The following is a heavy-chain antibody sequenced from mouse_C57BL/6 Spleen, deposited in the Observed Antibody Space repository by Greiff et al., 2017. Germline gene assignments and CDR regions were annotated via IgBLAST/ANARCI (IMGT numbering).Heavy chain of an antibody. J-gene: IGHJ4*01. D-gene: IGHD4-1*01. V-gene: IGHV1-80*01. CDR1: GYAFSSYW. CDR3: ARRLTGHAMDY. Sequence: QVQLQQSGAELVKPGASVKISCKASGYAFSSYWMNWVKQRPGKGLEWIGQIYPGDGDTNYNGKFKGKATLTADKSSSTAYMQLSSLTSEDSAVYFCARRLTGHAMDYWGQGTSVTVSS. CDR2: IYPGDGDT.